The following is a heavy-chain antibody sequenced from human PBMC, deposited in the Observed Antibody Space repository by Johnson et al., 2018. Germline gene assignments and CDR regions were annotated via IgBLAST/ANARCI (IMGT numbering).Heavy chain of an antibody. CDR1: GFSVNRKY. Sequence: EVQLVESGGGLIQPGGSLRLSCAASGFSVNRKYMSWVRQTPGKGLDWISVIFTAGNTYYADSVRGRFTISKNNAQNRGYLQMNSLRAEDTAVYYCARVENDVWGSFRYRYFDLWGQGTLVTVS. D-gene: IGHD3-16*02. CDR3: ARVENDVWGSFRYRYFDL. V-gene: IGHV3-53*01. J-gene: IGHJ4*02. CDR2: IFTAGNT.